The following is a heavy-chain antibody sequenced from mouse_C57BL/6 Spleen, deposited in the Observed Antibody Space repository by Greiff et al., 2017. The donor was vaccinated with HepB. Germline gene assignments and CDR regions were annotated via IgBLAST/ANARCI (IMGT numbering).Heavy chain of an antibody. Sequence: EVKLEESGGGLVQPGGSMKLSCVASGFTFSNYWMNWVRQSPEKGLEWVAQIRLKSDNYATHYAESVKGRFTISRDDSKSSVYLQMNNLRAEDTGIYYCTGAWDEDYWGQGTTLTVSS. CDR2: IRLKSDNYAT. V-gene: IGHV6-3*01. D-gene: IGHD4-1*01. J-gene: IGHJ2*01. CDR3: TGAWDEDY. CDR1: GFTFSNYW.